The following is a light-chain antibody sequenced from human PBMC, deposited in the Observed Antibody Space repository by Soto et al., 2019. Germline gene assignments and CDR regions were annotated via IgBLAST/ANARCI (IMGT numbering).Light chain of an antibody. J-gene: IGKJ4*01. CDR1: QSISSY. CDR3: QQRYSTPPLT. V-gene: IGKV1-39*01. Sequence: DIQMTKSPSSLSASVGDRVTITCRASQSISSYLNWYQQKRGKAPKLLIYAASSLQSGVPSRFSGSGSGTDFTLTISSLQPEDFATYYCQQRYSTPPLTFGGGTKVEIK. CDR2: AAS.